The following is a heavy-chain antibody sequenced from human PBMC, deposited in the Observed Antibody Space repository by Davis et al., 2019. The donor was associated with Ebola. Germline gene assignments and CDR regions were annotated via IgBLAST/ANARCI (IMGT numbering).Heavy chain of an antibody. Sequence: GESPKTPCAASGFTFRSYAMSWVRQAPGKGLEWVSAISGSGGSTYYADSVKGRFTISRDNSKNTLYLQMNSLRAEDTAVYYCAKDWSSGWPNDAFDIWGQGTMVTVSS. J-gene: IGHJ3*02. V-gene: IGHV3-23*01. CDR1: GFTFRSYA. D-gene: IGHD6-19*01. CDR3: AKDWSSGWPNDAFDI. CDR2: ISGSGGST.